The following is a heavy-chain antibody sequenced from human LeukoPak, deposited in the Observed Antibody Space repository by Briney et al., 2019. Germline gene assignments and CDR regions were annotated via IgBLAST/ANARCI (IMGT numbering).Heavy chain of an antibody. CDR1: GFTFSSYV. CDR2: IHSDGSGT. J-gene: IGHJ3*02. CDR3: ARDRPSTYYYDSSGYQI. D-gene: IGHD3-22*01. Sequence: GGSLRLSCAASGFTFSSYVMHWVRQAPGKGLVWVSRIHSDGSGTSYADSVKGRFTISRDNAKNTLYLQMNNLRVEDTAVYYCARDRPSTYYYDSSGYQIWGQGTMVTVSS. V-gene: IGHV3-74*01.